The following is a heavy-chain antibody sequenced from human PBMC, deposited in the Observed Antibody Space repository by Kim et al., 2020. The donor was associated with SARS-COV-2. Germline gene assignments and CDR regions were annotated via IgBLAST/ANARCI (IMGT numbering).Heavy chain of an antibody. Sequence: GGSLRLSCAASGFTFSSYAMHWVRQAPGKGLEWLSVISYDASRRDYAVSVRGRFIISRDNSKNKVFLQMNSLRYDDTALYDCARVNVGIVATDDERDNWG. D-gene: IGHD5-12*01. CDR1: GFTFSSYA. CDR3: ARVNVGIVATDDERDN. J-gene: IGHJ1*01. V-gene: IGHV3-30*04. CDR2: ISYDASRR.